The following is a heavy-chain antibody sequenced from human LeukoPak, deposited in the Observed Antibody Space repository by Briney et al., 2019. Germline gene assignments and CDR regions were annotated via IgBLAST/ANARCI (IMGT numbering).Heavy chain of an antibody. D-gene: IGHD2-15*01. Sequence: SETLSLTCAVSGGSISSGGYSWSWIRQPPGKGLEWIGYSYHSGSTYYNPSLKSRVTISVDRSKNQFSLKLSSVTAADTAVYYCARTYCSGGSCYDWSNWFDPWGQGTLVTVSS. CDR1: GGSISSGGYS. CDR3: ARTYCSGGSCYDWSNWFDP. V-gene: IGHV4-30-2*01. J-gene: IGHJ5*02. CDR2: SYHSGST.